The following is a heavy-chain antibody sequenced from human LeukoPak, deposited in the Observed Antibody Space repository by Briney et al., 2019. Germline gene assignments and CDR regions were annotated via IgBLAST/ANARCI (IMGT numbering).Heavy chain of an antibody. CDR2: ISGSSTAI. J-gene: IGHJ6*03. CDR1: GFTFTSYS. Sequence: GGSLRLSCAASGFTFTSYSMNWVRQAPGKGLEWVSYISGSSTAIHYADSVKGRFTISRDNAKNSLYLQMNSLRAEDTAVYYCARSDSEWLRLYYYMDVWGKGTTVTVSS. V-gene: IGHV3-21*05. D-gene: IGHD5-12*01. CDR3: ARSDSEWLRLYYYMDV.